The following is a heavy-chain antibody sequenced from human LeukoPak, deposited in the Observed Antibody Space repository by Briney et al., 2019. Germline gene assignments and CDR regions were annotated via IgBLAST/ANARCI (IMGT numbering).Heavy chain of an antibody. J-gene: IGHJ3*02. CDR3: ANVYGSGSYYTLLDAFDI. CDR2: ISGSGGST. CDR1: GFTFSSYA. V-gene: IGHV3-23*01. D-gene: IGHD3-10*01. Sequence: GGSLRLSCAASGFTFSSYAMSWVRQAPGKGLEWVSAISGSGGSTYYADSVKGRFTISRDNSKNTLYLQMNSLRAEDTAVYYCANVYGSGSYYTLLDAFDIWGQGTMVTVSS.